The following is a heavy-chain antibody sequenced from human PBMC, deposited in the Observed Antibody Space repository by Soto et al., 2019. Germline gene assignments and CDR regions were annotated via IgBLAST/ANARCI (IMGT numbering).Heavy chain of an antibody. Sequence: SETLSLTCAVYGGSFSGYYWSWIRQPPGKGLEWIGQIFHGGSTNYSPSLKSRVTISVDTSKNQFSLELSSVTAADTAVYYCARPHYDSNTFYYLFDSWGQGTLVTVSS. CDR2: IFHGGST. V-gene: IGHV4-34*12. D-gene: IGHD3-22*01. CDR3: ARPHYDSNTFYYLFDS. J-gene: IGHJ4*02. CDR1: GGSFSGYY.